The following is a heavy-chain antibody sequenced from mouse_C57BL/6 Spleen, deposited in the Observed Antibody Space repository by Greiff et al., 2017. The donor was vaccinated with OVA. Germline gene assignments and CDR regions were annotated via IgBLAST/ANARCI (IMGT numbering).Heavy chain of an antibody. CDR3: ARCYYGSSYDYAMDY. CDR1: GFTFSSYA. J-gene: IGHJ4*01. V-gene: IGHV5-4*01. Sequence: EVHLVESGGGLVKPGGSLKLSCAASGFTFSSYAMSWVRQTPEKRLEWVATISDGGSYTYYPDNVKGRFTISRDNAKNNLYLQMSHLKSEDTAMYYCARCYYGSSYDYAMDYWGQGTSVTVSS. D-gene: IGHD1-1*01. CDR2: ISDGGSYT.